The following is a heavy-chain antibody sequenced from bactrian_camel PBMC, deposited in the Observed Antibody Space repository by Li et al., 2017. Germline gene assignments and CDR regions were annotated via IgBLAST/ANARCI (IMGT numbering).Heavy chain of an antibody. Sequence: VQLVESGGGLVQPGGSLRLSCAASGFTFSSSVMSWVRQAPGKGLGWVSTITSGGTTYYAESVKGRFTISRDNAKNTLYLQLNSLKTEDTAMYYCKKSSPTETRGQGTQVTVS. CDR1: GFTFSSSV. J-gene: IGHJ4*01. V-gene: IGHV3S40*01. CDR2: ITSGGTT. D-gene: IGHD5*01.